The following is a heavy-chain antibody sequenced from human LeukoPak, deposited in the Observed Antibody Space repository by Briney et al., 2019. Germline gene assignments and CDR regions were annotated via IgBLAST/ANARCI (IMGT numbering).Heavy chain of an antibody. Sequence: GGSLRLSCAASGFTFSSYAMHWVRQAPGKGLEWVAVISYDGSNKYYADSVKGRFTISRDNSKNTLYLQMNSLRAEDTAVYYCARGDYYDSSGYHWGQGTLVTVSS. D-gene: IGHD3-22*01. J-gene: IGHJ4*02. CDR1: GFTFSSYA. CDR2: ISYDGSNK. V-gene: IGHV3-30-3*01. CDR3: ARGDYYDSSGYH.